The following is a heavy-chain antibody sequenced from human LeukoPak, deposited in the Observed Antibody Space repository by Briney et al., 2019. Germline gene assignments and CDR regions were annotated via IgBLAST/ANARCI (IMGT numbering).Heavy chain of an antibody. D-gene: IGHD3-10*01. CDR1: GGSISSYY. CDR2: INHSGST. CDR3: ARLWVYYGSGSYGRSYNWFDP. Sequence: PSETLSLTCTVSGGSISSYYWSWIRQPPGKGLEWIGEINHSGSTNYNPSLKSRVTISVDTSKNQFSLKLSSVTAADTAVYYCARLWVYYGSGSYGRSYNWFDPWGQGTLVTVSS. J-gene: IGHJ5*02. V-gene: IGHV4-34*01.